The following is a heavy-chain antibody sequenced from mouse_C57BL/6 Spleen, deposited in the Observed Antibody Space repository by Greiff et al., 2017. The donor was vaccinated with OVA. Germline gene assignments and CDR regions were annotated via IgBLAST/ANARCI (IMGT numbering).Heavy chain of an antibody. CDR3: ARSGYGNPPMDY. D-gene: IGHD2-1*01. Sequence: QVQLKQPGAELVKPGASVKLSCKASGYTFTSYWMHWVKQRPGQGLEWIGMIHPNSGSTNYNEKFKSKATLTVDKSSSTAYMQLSSLTSEDSAVYYCARSGYGNPPMDYWGQGTSVTVSS. CDR2: IHPNSGST. CDR1: GYTFTSYW. V-gene: IGHV1-64*01. J-gene: IGHJ4*01.